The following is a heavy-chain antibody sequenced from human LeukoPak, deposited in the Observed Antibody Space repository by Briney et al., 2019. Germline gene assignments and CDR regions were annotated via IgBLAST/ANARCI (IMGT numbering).Heavy chain of an antibody. D-gene: IGHD3-10*01. Sequence: QPGGSLRLSYAVSGITLSNYGMSWVRQAPGKGLEWVAGISGSGGSTYYADSVKGRFAISRDNPKNTLYLQMNSLRAEDTAVYFCAKRGVVIRVILVGFHKEAYYFDSWGQGALVTVSS. J-gene: IGHJ4*02. CDR3: AKRGVVIRVILVGFHKEAYYFDS. CDR1: GITLSNYG. CDR2: ISGSGGST. V-gene: IGHV3-23*01.